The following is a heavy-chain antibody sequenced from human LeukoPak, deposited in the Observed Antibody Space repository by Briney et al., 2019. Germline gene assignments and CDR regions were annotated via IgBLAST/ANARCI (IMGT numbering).Heavy chain of an antibody. CDR1: GFTFNNYA. CDR2: ISGSGGTT. J-gene: IGHJ6*02. Sequence: PGGSLRLSCAASGFTFNNYAMNWVRQAPGKGLGWVSVISGSGGTTYYADSVKGRFTISRDSSKNTLYLQMNSLRAEDTAVYYCAKVSGGGLYYDGVDVWGQGTTVTVSS. V-gene: IGHV3-23*01. D-gene: IGHD1-14*01. CDR3: AKVSGGGLYYDGVDV.